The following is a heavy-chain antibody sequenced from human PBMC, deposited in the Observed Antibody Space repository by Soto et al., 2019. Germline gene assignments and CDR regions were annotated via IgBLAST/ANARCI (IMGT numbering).Heavy chain of an antibody. D-gene: IGHD3-22*01. Sequence: ASVKVSCKTSGYTFSSYGISWVRQAPGQGLEWMGWISAYNGNTNYAQKLQGRVTMTTDTSTSTAYMELRSLRSDDTAVYYCARADSSGYFPTFDYSGQGTLVTVSS. CDR1: GYTFSSYG. CDR2: ISAYNGNT. V-gene: IGHV1-18*01. J-gene: IGHJ4*02. CDR3: ARADSSGYFPTFDY.